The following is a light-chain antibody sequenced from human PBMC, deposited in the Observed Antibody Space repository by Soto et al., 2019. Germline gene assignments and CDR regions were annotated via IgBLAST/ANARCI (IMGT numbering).Light chain of an antibody. CDR1: SSDVGGYNY. Sequence: QAVVTQPASVSGSPGQSITISCTGTSSDVGGYNYVSWYQQHPGKAPKVIIYDVSNRPSGVSNRFSASKSGNTSSLTISGLQAEDESAYYLTSYTSTSPVVFGGGTKLTVL. CDR3: TSYTSTSPVV. CDR2: DVS. V-gene: IGLV2-14*01. J-gene: IGLJ2*01.